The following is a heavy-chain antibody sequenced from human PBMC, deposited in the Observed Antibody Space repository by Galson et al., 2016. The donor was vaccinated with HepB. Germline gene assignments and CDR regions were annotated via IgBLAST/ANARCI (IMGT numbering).Heavy chain of an antibody. D-gene: IGHD6-19*01. V-gene: IGHV4-34*01. CDR3: ARGLSYSSGWVHWFDP. Sequence: SETLSLTCAVYVGSFSGYYWSWIRQPPGKGLEWIGEINHSGSTNYNPSLKSRVTISVDTSKNQFSLKLSSVTAADTAVYYCARGLSYSSGWVHWFDPWGQGTLVTVSS. CDR1: VGSFSGYY. J-gene: IGHJ5*02. CDR2: INHSGST.